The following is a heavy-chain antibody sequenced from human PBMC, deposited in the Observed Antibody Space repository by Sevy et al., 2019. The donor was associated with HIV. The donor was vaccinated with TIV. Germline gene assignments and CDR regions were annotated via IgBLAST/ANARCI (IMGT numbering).Heavy chain of an antibody. Sequence: GGSLRLSCAASGFTFSSYSMNWVRQAPGKGLEWVSSISSSSSYIYYADSVKGRFTISRDNAKNSLYLQMNSLRAEDTAVYYCARDPYIAVVPAASPYGMDVWGQGTTVTVSS. D-gene: IGHD2-2*01. CDR2: ISSSSSYI. CDR3: ARDPYIAVVPAASPYGMDV. J-gene: IGHJ6*02. CDR1: GFTFSSYS. V-gene: IGHV3-21*01.